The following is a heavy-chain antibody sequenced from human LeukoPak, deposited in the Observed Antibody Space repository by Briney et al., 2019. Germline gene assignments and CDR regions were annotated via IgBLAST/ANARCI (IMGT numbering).Heavy chain of an antibody. CDR2: IVVGSGNT. CDR1: GFTFTNSA. V-gene: IGHV1-58*02. J-gene: IGHJ3*02. CDR3: ATPRDGDYQNDAFDI. D-gene: IGHD4-17*01. Sequence: GTSVKVSCKASGFTFTNSAMQWVRQARGQRLEWIGWIVVGSGNTNYAQKFQERVTITRDMSTSTAYTELSSLRSEDMAVYYCATPRDGDYQNDAFDIWGQGTMVTVSS.